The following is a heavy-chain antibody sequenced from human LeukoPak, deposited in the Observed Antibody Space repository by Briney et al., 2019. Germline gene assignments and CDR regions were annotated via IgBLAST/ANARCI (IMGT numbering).Heavy chain of an antibody. J-gene: IGHJ6*03. Sequence: GGSLRLSCAASQFTFNLHAMNWVRQAPGKGLDWVAVMSFDGSHIYYSDSVKGRFTISRDNSNNTLFLQMNSLNADDTAVYYCARGGTYYYLYYYMDVWGKGTPVTVSS. CDR1: QFTFNLHA. CDR3: ARGGTYYYLYYYMDV. D-gene: IGHD3-10*01. CDR2: MSFDGSHI. V-gene: IGHV3-30*01.